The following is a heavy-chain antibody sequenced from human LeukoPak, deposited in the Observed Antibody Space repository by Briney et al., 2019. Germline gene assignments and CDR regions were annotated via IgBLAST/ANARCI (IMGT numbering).Heavy chain of an antibody. CDR2: ITASNGNT. Sequence: ASVKLSCKASGYTFTIYGISGVPRAPGQGLEWMGGITASNGNTNYAQKLQGRVTMTTDTSTSTAYMELRSLRSDDTAVYYCARVLEHSGYYLAGGYGMDVWGQGTTVTVSS. CDR1: GYTFTIYG. D-gene: IGHD3-22*01. CDR3: ARVLEHSGYYLAGGYGMDV. J-gene: IGHJ6*02. V-gene: IGHV1-18*01.